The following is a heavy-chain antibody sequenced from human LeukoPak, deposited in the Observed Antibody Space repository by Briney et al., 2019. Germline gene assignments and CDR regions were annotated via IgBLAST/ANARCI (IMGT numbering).Heavy chain of an antibody. CDR2: MNPNSGNT. J-gene: IGHJ6*03. V-gene: IGHV1-8*01. CDR3: ARGYSGYDIDYYYYYYMDV. Sequence: ASVKVFCKASGYTFTSYDINWVRQATGQGLEWMGWMNPNSGNTGYAQKFQGRVTMTRNTSISTAYMELSSLRSEDTAVYYCARGYSGYDIDYYYYYYMDVWGKGTTVTVSS. CDR1: GYTFTSYD. D-gene: IGHD5-12*01.